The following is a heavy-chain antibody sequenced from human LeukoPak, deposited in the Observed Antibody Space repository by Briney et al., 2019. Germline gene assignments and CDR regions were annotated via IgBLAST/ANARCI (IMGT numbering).Heavy chain of an antibody. CDR1: GFTFSTYA. J-gene: IGHJ4*02. V-gene: IGHV3-23*01. D-gene: IGHD5-18*01. CDR3: AKDRGGYSYQ. CDR2: ISGSGGST. Sequence: PGGTLRLSCAASGFTFSTYAMSWVRQAPGKGLEWVSGISGSGGSTFYADSVKGRFTISRDNSKNTLYLQMNSLRAEDTAVYYCAKDRGGYSYQWGQGTLVTVSS.